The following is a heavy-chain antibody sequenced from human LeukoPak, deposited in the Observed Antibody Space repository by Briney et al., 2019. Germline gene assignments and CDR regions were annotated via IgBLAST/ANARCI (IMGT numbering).Heavy chain of an antibody. CDR2: ISGSGGRT. CDR3: AKFNTVNMYFHH. Sequence: GGSLRLSCAGSGFSFSSYAMNWVRQAPGKGLEWVSGISGSGGRTDYADSVKGRFTISRDNSKNTVYLQMNSLRAEETAGYYCAKFNTVNMYFHHWGQGTLVTVSS. D-gene: IGHD4-11*01. CDR1: GFSFSSYA. J-gene: IGHJ1*01. V-gene: IGHV3-23*01.